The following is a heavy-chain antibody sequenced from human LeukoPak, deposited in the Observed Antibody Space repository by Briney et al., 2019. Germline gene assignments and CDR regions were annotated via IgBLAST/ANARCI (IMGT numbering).Heavy chain of an antibody. Sequence: GGSLRLSCAASGFTFSSYGMHWVRQAPGKGLEWVAVISYDGNNKYYAESVKGRFTISRDNPKNALYLQMNSLRAEDTAVYYCAKGVSSWYPPHFDYWGQGTLITVSS. CDR2: ISYDGNNK. CDR1: GFTFSSYG. D-gene: IGHD6-13*01. CDR3: AKGVSSWYPPHFDY. V-gene: IGHV3-30*18. J-gene: IGHJ4*02.